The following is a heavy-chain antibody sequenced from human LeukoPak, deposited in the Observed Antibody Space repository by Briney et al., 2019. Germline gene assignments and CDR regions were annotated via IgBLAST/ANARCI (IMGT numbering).Heavy chain of an antibody. CDR1: GFTFSSYG. J-gene: IGHJ3*02. CDR2: ISGSGGST. CDR3: AKGFRYYDFWSGNDAFDI. D-gene: IGHD3-3*01. Sequence: PGGSLRLSCTASGFTFSSYGMNWVRQAPGKGLEWVSAISGSGGSTYYADSVKGRFTISRDNSKNTLYLQMNSLRAEDTAVYYCAKGFRYYDFWSGNDAFDIWGQGTMVTVSS. V-gene: IGHV3-23*01.